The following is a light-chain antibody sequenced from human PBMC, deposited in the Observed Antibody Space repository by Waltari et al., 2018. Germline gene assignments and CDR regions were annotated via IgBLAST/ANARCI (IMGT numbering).Light chain of an antibody. V-gene: IGKV4-1*01. CDR2: GAS. J-gene: IGKJ1*01. Sequence: DIVVTQSPDSVAVSLGERATINCKSSQSVLYSSNNMNYLAWYQQKPGQPPRLLIYGASTRASGVPDRFSGSGSGTDFNLTIKHLQAEDMAVYYCQQYYSTPPAFGQGTRVEI. CDR3: QQYYSTPPA. CDR1: QSVLYSSNNMNY.